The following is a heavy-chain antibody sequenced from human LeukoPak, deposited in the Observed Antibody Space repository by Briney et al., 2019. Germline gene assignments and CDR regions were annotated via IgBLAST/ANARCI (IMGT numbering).Heavy chain of an antibody. V-gene: IGHV3-23*01. CDR3: ARVSHSGSYYFYYYGMDV. CDR1: GFTFITYA. CDR2: ISGSGSST. D-gene: IGHD3-10*01. Sequence: GGSLRLSCAASGFTFITYAMSWVRQAPGKGLEWVSSISGSGSSTYYADSVKGRFTISRDNAKNSLYLQMSSLRAEDTAVYYCARVSHSGSYYFYYYGMDVWGQGTTVTVSS. J-gene: IGHJ6*02.